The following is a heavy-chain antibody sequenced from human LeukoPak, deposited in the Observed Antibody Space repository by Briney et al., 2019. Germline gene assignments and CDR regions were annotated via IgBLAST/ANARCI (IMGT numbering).Heavy chain of an antibody. CDR1: GYSFTSYW. Sequence: GESLKISCKDSGYSFTSYWIGWVRQMPGKGLEWMGIIYPGDSDTRYNPSFQGQVTISADKSISTAYLQWSSLKASDTAMYYCARLRLERIRHLDYWGQGTLVTVSS. J-gene: IGHJ4*02. V-gene: IGHV5-51*01. D-gene: IGHD2-15*01. CDR2: IYPGDSDT. CDR3: ARLRLERIRHLDY.